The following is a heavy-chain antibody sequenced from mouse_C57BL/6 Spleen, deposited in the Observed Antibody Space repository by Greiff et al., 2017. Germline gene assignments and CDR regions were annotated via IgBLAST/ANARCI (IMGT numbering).Heavy chain of an antibody. Sequence: VQLQQSGAELVRPGSSVKLSCKASGYTFTSYWMHWVKQRPIQGLEGIGNIDPSDSETHYNQKFKDKATLTVDKSSGTAYMRLSSLPSEDSAVYYCARGTYFDYWGQGTTLTVSS. CDR3: ARGTYFDY. J-gene: IGHJ2*01. V-gene: IGHV1-52*01. CDR1: GYTFTSYW. D-gene: IGHD2-14*01. CDR2: IDPSDSET.